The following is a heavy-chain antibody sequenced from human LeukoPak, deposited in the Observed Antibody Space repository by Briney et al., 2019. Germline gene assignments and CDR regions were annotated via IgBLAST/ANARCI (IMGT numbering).Heavy chain of an antibody. J-gene: IGHJ5*02. CDR3: ARDRGTMVRGSRKEFDP. Sequence: SETLSLTCAVYGGSFSGYYWSWIRQLPGKGLEWIGEINHSGSTNYNPSLKSRVTISVDTSKNQFSLKLSSVTAADTAVYYCARDRGTMVRGSRKEFDPWGQGTLVTVSS. V-gene: IGHV4-34*01. CDR2: INHSGST. CDR1: GGSFSGYY. D-gene: IGHD3-10*01.